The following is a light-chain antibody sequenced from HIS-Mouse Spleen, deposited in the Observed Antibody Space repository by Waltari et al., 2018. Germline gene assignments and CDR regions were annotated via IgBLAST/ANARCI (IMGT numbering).Light chain of an antibody. CDR1: RSDVGGYNY. V-gene: IGLV1-47*01. CDR3: AAWDDSLSGWV. J-gene: IGLJ3*02. CDR2: RNN. Sequence: QSALTQPPSASGSPGQPVTIPCTGTRSDVGGYNYVPWYQQIPGPAPKLLIYRNNQRPSGVPDRFSGSKSGTSASLAISGLRSEDEADYYCAAWDDSLSGWVFGGGTKLTVL.